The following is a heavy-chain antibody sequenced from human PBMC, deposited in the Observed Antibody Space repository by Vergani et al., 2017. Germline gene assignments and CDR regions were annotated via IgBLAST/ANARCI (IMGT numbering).Heavy chain of an antibody. CDR3: ARGMTTETTDLDGFDI. CDR2: VNPEGTNT. CDR1: GFTFSRHW. Sequence: EVQLVESGGGLVQPGGSLRLSCAASGFTFSRHWMHWVRQAPGKGLVWVSRVNPEGTNTPYADSVKGRFTISRDDSKNTLHLQMNSLRPEDTAVYYCARGMTTETTDLDGFDIWGQGTMVSVSS. J-gene: IGHJ3*02. D-gene: IGHD4-17*01. V-gene: IGHV3-74*01.